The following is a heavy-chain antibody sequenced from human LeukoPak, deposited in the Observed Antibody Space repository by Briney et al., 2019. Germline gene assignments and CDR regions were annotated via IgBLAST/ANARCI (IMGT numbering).Heavy chain of an antibody. J-gene: IGHJ4*02. CDR1: GGSXSSGGYY. CDR3: ARVSDYVY. D-gene: IGHD4-17*01. CDR2: IYYSGST. V-gene: IGHV4-31*11. Sequence: TLXLTCAXSGGSXSSGGYYWTWIRQHPGKGLEWIGYIYYSGSTYYNPSLKSRVTISVDTSKNQFSLKLTSVTAADTAVYYCARVSDYVYWGQGTLVTVSS.